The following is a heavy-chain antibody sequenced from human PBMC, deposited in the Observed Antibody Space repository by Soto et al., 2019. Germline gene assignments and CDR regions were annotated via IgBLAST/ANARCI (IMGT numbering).Heavy chain of an antibody. CDR2: IIPIFGTA. D-gene: IGHD2-2*02. CDR1: GGTFSSYA. J-gene: IGHJ6*02. CDR3: ARFWRCSSTSCYKLSYYYYGMDV. Sequence: SVKVSCKASGGTFSSYAISWVRQAPGQGLEWMGGIIPIFGTANYAQKFQGRVTITADESTSTAYMELSSLRSEDTAVYYCARFWRCSSTSCYKLSYYYYGMDVWGQGTTVTAP. V-gene: IGHV1-69*13.